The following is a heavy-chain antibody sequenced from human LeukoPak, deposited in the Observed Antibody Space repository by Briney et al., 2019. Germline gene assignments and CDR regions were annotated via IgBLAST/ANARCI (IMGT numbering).Heavy chain of an antibody. CDR3: ARGGNYYDSSGYVDY. V-gene: IGHV4-59*01. J-gene: IGHJ4*02. D-gene: IGHD3-22*01. CDR1: GGSISSYY. Sequence: IPSETLSLTCTVSGGSISSYYWSWIRQPPGKGLEWIGYIYYSGSTNYNPSLKSRVTISVDTSKNQFSLKLSSVTAADTAVYYCARGGNYYDSSGYVDYWGQGTLVTVSS. CDR2: IYYSGST.